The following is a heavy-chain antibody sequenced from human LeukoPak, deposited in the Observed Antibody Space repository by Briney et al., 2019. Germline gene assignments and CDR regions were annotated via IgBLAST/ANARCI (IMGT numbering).Heavy chain of an antibody. CDR1: GFTFSSYA. J-gene: IGHJ6*02. V-gene: IGHV3-30-3*01. CDR2: ISYDGSNK. Sequence: TGGSLRLSCAASGFTFSSYAMHWVRQAPGKGLEWVAVISYDGSNKYYADSVKGRFTISRDNSKNTLYLQMNGLRAEDTAVYYCAREGREAAYYYYGMDVWGQGATVTVSS. D-gene: IGHD1-26*01. CDR3: AREGREAAYYYYGMDV.